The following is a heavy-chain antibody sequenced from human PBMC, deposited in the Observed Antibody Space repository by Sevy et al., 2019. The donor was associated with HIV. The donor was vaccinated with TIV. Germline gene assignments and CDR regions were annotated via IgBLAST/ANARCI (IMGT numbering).Heavy chain of an antibody. J-gene: IGHJ5*02. CDR3: AGLRITMVQGVIITTWFDP. D-gene: IGHD3-10*01. CDR1: GYTFTGYY. CDR2: INPNSGGT. V-gene: IGHV1-2*06. Sequence: ASVKVSCKASGYTFTGYYMHWVRQAPGQGLEWMGRINPNSGGTNYAQKFQGRVTMTRDTSISTAYMELSRLRSDDTAVYYCAGLRITMVQGVIITTWFDPWGHGTLVTVSS.